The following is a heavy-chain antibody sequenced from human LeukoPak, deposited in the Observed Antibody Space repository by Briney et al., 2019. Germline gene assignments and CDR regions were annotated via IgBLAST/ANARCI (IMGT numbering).Heavy chain of an antibody. CDR3: ARHVAAAIKAHYYMDV. CDR1: GGSISSSSYY. J-gene: IGHJ6*03. CDR2: IYYSGST. Sequence: KPSETLSLTCTVSGGSISSSSYYWGWIRQPPGKGLEWIGSIYYSGSTYYNPSLKSRVTISVDTSKNQFSLKLSSVTAADTAVYYCARHVAAAIKAHYYMDVWGKGTTVTVSS. V-gene: IGHV4-39*01. D-gene: IGHD2-2*02.